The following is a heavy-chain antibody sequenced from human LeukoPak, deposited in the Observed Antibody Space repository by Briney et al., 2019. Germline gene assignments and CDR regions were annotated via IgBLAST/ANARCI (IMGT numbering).Heavy chain of an antibody. CDR3: ARIHIVVVPAAMYYFDY. CDR1: GGSISSSSYY. D-gene: IGHD2-2*01. V-gene: IGHV4-39*01. J-gene: IGHJ4*02. CDR2: IYYSGST. Sequence: SETLSLTCTVSGGSISSSSYYWGWIRLPPGKGLEWIGSIYYSGSTYYNPSLKSRVTISVDTSKNQFSLKLSSVTAADTAVYYCARIHIVVVPAAMYYFDYWGQGTLVTVSS.